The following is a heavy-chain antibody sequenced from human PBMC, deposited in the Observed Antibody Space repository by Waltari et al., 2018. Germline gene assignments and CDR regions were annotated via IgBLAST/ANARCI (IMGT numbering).Heavy chain of an antibody. CDR3: AKDKVTDRLWNFDF. CDR2: TSGCRCRL. V-gene: IGHV3-23*01. J-gene: IGHJ2*01. CDR1: GFTFSRYT. Sequence: EVQLLESGGGLVQPGGFLRLSGGAFGFTFSRYTMNWVRQDPGRGLVGGSSTSGCRCRLYYADSVTGRFNISRAPSKNTLYLKMDRLGADETATYYCAKDKVTDRLWNFDFWGRGTLVIVSS. D-gene: IGHD2-21*02.